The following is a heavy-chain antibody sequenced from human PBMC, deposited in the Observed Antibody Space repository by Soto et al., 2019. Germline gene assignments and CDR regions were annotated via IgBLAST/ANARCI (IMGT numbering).Heavy chain of an antibody. Sequence: GESLKISCKGSGYSFTSYWIGWVRQMPGKGLEWVGIIYPGDSDTRYSPSFQGQVTISADKSISTAYLQWSSLKASDTAMYYFASHQSIAAAGTVDYWGKGTLVTVAS. V-gene: IGHV5-51*01. D-gene: IGHD6-13*01. CDR3: ASHQSIAAAGTVDY. J-gene: IGHJ4*02. CDR2: IYPGDSDT. CDR1: GYSFTSYW.